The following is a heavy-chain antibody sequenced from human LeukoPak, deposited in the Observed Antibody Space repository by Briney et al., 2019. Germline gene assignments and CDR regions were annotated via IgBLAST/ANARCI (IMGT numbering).Heavy chain of an antibody. D-gene: IGHD1-1*01. CDR1: GYTFRSYG. Sequence: GASVKVSCKASGYTFRSYGISWVRQAPGQGLEWMGGIIPIFGTANYAQKFQGRVTITADESTSTAYMELSSLRSEDTAVYYCARGTLQPEPYYYYMDVWGKGTTVTISS. J-gene: IGHJ6*03. V-gene: IGHV1-69*13. CDR2: IIPIFGTA. CDR3: ARGTLQPEPYYYYMDV.